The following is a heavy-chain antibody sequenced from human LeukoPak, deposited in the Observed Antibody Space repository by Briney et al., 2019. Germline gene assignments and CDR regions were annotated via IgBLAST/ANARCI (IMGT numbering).Heavy chain of an antibody. CDR1: GYTFTSYG. Sequence: ASVKVSCKASGYTFTSYGISWVRQAPGQGLEWMGWISAYNGNTNYAQKLQGRVTMTTDTSTSTAYMELRSLRSDDTAVYYCARDSVEGLRFLEWLLSDAFDIWGQGTMVTVSS. V-gene: IGHV1-18*01. CDR3: ARDSVEGLRFLEWLLSDAFDI. CDR2: ISAYNGNT. D-gene: IGHD3-3*01. J-gene: IGHJ3*02.